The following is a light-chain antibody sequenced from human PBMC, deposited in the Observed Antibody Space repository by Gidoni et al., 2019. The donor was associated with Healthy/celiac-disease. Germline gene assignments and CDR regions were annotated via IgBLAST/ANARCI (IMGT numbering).Light chain of an antibody. Sequence: DIQMTQSPSTLSASVGDRVTITCRASQSISSWLAWYQQKPGKAPKLLIYDASSLESGVPSRFSGSGSGTEFTLTIRSLQPDDFATYYCQQYNSYPYTFGQGTKLEI. J-gene: IGKJ2*01. CDR1: QSISSW. CDR2: DAS. V-gene: IGKV1-5*01. CDR3: QQYNSYPYT.